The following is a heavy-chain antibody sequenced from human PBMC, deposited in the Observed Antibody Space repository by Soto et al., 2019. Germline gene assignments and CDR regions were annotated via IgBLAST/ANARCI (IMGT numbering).Heavy chain of an antibody. Sequence: GASVKVSCKASGFTFTSSAVQWVRQARGQRLEWIGWIVVGSGNTNYAQKFQERVTITRDMSTSTAYMELSSLRSEDTAVYYCAADYSIAVAGPRGFDIWGQGTMVTVS. CDR2: IVVGSGNT. CDR1: GFTFTSSA. V-gene: IGHV1-58*01. CDR3: AADYSIAVAGPRGFDI. D-gene: IGHD6-19*01. J-gene: IGHJ3*02.